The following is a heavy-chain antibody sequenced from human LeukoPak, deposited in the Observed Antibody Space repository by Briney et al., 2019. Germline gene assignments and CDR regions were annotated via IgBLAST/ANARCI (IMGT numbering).Heavy chain of an antibody. CDR1: GFTFSNYA. CDR3: AKDGFSSSWYNRFDP. CDR2: ISGSGRST. V-gene: IGHV3-23*01. J-gene: IGHJ5*02. Sequence: GGSLRLSRAASGFTFSNYAMSWVRQAPGKGLEWVSAISGSGRSTYYADSVKGRFTISRDNSKNTLYLQMNSLRAEDTALYYCAKDGFSSSWYNRFDPWGQGTLVTVSS. D-gene: IGHD6-13*01.